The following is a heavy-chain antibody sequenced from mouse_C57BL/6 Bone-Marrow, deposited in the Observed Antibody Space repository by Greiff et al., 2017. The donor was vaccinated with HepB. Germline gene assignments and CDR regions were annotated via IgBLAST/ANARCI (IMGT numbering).Heavy chain of an antibody. Sequence: EVKLVESGGGLVQPGGSLSLSCAASGFTFTDYYMSWVRQPPGKALEWLGFIRNKANGYTTEYSASVKGRFTISRDNSQSILYLQMNALRAEDSATYYCARYMPAQDVLAMDYWGQGTSVTVSS. CDR3: ARYMPAQDVLAMDY. J-gene: IGHJ4*01. CDR1: GFTFTDYY. V-gene: IGHV7-3*01. CDR2: IRNKANGYTT. D-gene: IGHD3-2*02.